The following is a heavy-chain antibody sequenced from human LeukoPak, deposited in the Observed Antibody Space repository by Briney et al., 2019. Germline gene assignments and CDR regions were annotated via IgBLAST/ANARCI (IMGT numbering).Heavy chain of an antibody. J-gene: IGHJ4*02. D-gene: IGHD6-19*01. V-gene: IGHV3-48*03. CDR1: GFTFSSYE. Sequence: PGGSLRLSCAASGFTFSSYEMNWVRQAPGKGLEWVSYISSSGSTIYYADSVKGRFTISRDNAKNSLYLQMNSPRAEDTAVYYCAKGRGRMAVAGRNYFDYWGQGTLVTVSS. CDR3: AKGRGRMAVAGRNYFDY. CDR2: ISSSGSTI.